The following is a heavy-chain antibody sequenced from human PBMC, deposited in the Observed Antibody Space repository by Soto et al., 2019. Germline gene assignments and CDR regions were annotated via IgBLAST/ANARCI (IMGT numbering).Heavy chain of an antibody. CDR2: IKQDGGEK. CDR1: GFNISANW. D-gene: IGHD6-19*01. V-gene: IGHV3-7*01. Sequence: EVQLVESGGGLVQPGGSLRLSCVAAGFNISANWMSWVRQAPGKGLEWVANIKQDGGEKNYVDSVKGRFTISRDNADKSLFLQMNSPLADDTAVYYCARGQGWADYWGQGTLVTVSS. J-gene: IGHJ4*02. CDR3: ARGQGWADY.